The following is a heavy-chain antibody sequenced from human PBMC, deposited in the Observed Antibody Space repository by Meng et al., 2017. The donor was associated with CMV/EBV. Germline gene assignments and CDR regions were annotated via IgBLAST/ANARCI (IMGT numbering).Heavy chain of an antibody. J-gene: IGHJ4*02. CDR3: ARDIGGRRIAARPDY. CDR2: IYFGGNT. D-gene: IGHD6-6*01. Sequence: GSLRLSCTVSGGSIYSSTFYWGWLRQPPGKGLEWIGSIYFGGNTYYNPSLKSRVTIAIDTSKNQFSLRLSSVTAADTAVYYCARDIGGRRIAARPDYWGQGTLVTVSS. V-gene: IGHV4-39*07. CDR1: GGSIYSSTFY.